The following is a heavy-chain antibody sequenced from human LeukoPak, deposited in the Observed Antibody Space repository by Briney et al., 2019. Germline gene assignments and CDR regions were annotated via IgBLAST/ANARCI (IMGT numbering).Heavy chain of an antibody. CDR2: IYYSGST. Sequence: SETLSLTCTVSGGSVSSGSYYWSWIRQPPGKGLEWIGYIYYSGSTNYNPSLKSRVTISVDTSKNQFSLKLSSVTAADTAVYYCARVAAGDSGSYYYYFDYWGQGTLVTVSS. D-gene: IGHD1-26*01. CDR1: GGSVSSGSYY. V-gene: IGHV4-61*01. J-gene: IGHJ4*02. CDR3: ARVAAGDSGSYYYYFDY.